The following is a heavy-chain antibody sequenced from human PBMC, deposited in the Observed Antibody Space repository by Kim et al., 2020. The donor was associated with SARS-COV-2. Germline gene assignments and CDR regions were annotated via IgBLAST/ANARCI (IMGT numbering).Heavy chain of an antibody. CDR2: INYSGTT. Sequence: SETLSLTCAVYGGSFSGYSWTWIRQPPGKGLEWIGEINYSGTTNYNPSLKSRVTISGDTSKNQFSLKLSSVTAADTAVYYCAREKQQRERVYAMDVWGQGTTVTVSS. V-gene: IGHV4-34*01. J-gene: IGHJ6*02. D-gene: IGHD6-25*01. CDR3: AREKQQRERVYAMDV. CDR1: GGSFSGYS.